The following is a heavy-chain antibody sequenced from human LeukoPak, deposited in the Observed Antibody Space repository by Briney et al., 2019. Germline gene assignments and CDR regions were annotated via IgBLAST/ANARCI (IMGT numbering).Heavy chain of an antibody. CDR1: GGSIRSYY. V-gene: IGHV4-4*09. Sequence: SETLSLTCTVSGGSIRSYYWSWIRQPPGKGLEWIGYIYTSGSTNYNPSLKSRVTISVDTSKNQFSLKLSSVTAADTAVYYCASWGTGFDYWGQGTLVTVSS. CDR3: ASWGTGFDY. D-gene: IGHD7-27*01. CDR2: IYTSGST. J-gene: IGHJ4*02.